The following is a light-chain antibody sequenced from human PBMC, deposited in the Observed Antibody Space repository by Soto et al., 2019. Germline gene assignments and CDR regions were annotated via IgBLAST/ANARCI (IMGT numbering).Light chain of an antibody. V-gene: IGLV2-23*02. J-gene: IGLJ2*01. Sequence: QSALTQPASVSGSPGQSITISCTGTSSDVGTYNLVSWYQQHPGKAPKTLIYEVTKRPAGVSNRFSGSKSGNTPSLTISGLQAEGEADYYCCSYAGYTTRFGGGTKLTVL. CDR1: SSDVGTYNL. CDR2: EVT. CDR3: CSYAGYTTR.